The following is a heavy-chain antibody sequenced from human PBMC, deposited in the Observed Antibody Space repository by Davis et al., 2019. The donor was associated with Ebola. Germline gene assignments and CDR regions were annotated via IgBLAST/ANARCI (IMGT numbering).Heavy chain of an antibody. D-gene: IGHD5-24*01. CDR3: ARRRDHNSCFDI. CDR2: TYYRSRWIY. V-gene: IGHV6-1*01. CDR1: GDSVSSDSAT. J-gene: IGHJ2*01. Sequence: HSQTPSLTCAISGDSVSSDSATWDWIRLSPSRGLEWLGRTYYRSRWIYDFAPTMRSRLTINPDTSKNQFSLHLNSVTPDDTAVYYCARRRDHNSCFDIWGRGTLVTVSS.